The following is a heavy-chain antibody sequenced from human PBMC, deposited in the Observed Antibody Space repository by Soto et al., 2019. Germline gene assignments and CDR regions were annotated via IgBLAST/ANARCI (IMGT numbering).Heavy chain of an antibody. Sequence: GESLKISCKGSGYSFTSYWIGWVRQMPGKGLEWMGIIHPGDSDTRYSPSFQGQVTISADKSISTAYLQWSSLKASDTAMYYCARQRGAYCGGDCYSPHYYYYYGMDVWGQGTTVTVSS. CDR1: GYSFTSYW. D-gene: IGHD2-21*02. J-gene: IGHJ6*02. CDR3: ARQRGAYCGGDCYSPHYYYYYGMDV. CDR2: IHPGDSDT. V-gene: IGHV5-51*01.